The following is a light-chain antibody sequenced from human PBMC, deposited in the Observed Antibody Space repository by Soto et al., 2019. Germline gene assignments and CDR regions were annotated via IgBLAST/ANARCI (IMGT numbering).Light chain of an antibody. Sequence: EIVVTQSPATLSLSPGERATLACRASQSVSSTYLAWYQHKPGQAPRLLIYGPSSRAAGIPDRFSGSGSGTDFTLTISRLEPEDFAVYYCQQRSDWPSFGQGTRLEIK. J-gene: IGKJ5*01. CDR3: QQRSDWPS. V-gene: IGKV3D-20*02. CDR2: GPS. CDR1: QSVSSTY.